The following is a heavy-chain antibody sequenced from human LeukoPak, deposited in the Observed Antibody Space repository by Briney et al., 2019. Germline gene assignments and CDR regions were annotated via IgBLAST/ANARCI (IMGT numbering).Heavy chain of an antibody. Sequence: ASVKVSCKACGYTFTGYYMHWVRQAPGQGLEWMGWINPNSGGTNYAQKFQGWVTMTRDTSISTAYMELSRLRSDDTAVYYGARDPDYDFWSGPPNDAFDIWGQGTMVTVSS. J-gene: IGHJ3*02. D-gene: IGHD3-3*01. CDR2: INPNSGGT. CDR3: ARDPDYDFWSGPPNDAFDI. CDR1: GYTFTGYY. V-gene: IGHV1-2*04.